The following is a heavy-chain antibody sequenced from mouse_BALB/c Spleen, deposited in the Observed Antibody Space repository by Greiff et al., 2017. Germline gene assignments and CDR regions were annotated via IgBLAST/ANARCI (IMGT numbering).Heavy chain of an antibody. Sequence: QVQLKQSGAELMKPGASVKISCKATGYTFSSYWIEWVKQRPGHGLEWIGEILPGSGSTNYNEKFKGKATFTADTSSNTAYMQLSSLTSEDSAVYYCARAAYYGNYDAMDYWGQGTSVTVSS. CDR1: GYTFSSYW. CDR2: ILPGSGST. J-gene: IGHJ4*01. D-gene: IGHD2-10*01. CDR3: ARAAYYGNYDAMDY. V-gene: IGHV1-9*01.